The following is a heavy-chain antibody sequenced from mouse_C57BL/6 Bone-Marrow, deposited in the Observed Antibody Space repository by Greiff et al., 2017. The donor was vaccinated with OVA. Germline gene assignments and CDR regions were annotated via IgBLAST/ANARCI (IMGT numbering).Heavy chain of an antibody. CDR2: IYPYNGVS. Sequence: EVQLQQSGPELVKPGASVKISCKASGSSFTGYYMHWVQQSHGNILDWIGYIYPYNGVSRYNQKFKGKASLNVDKSSITAYMVLRGLTSEDSSVYYCAIWSDYFDYWGQGTTLTVSS. V-gene: IGHV1-31*01. J-gene: IGHJ2*01. D-gene: IGHD1-1*02. CDR3: AIWSDYFDY. CDR1: GSSFTGYY.